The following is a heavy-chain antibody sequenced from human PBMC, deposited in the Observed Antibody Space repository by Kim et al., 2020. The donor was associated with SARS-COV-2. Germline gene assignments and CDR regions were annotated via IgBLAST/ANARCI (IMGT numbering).Heavy chain of an antibody. D-gene: IGHD2-2*01. CDR1: GFTFSSYS. CDR2: ISSSSSYI. Sequence: GGSLRLSCAASGFTFSSYSMNWVRQAPGKGLEWVSSISSSSSYIYYADSVKGRFTISRDNAKNSLYLQMNSLRAEDTAVYYCARDVVPAAMKDYYYYYGMDVWGQGTTVTVSS. J-gene: IGHJ6*02. CDR3: ARDVVPAAMKDYYYYYGMDV. V-gene: IGHV3-21*01.